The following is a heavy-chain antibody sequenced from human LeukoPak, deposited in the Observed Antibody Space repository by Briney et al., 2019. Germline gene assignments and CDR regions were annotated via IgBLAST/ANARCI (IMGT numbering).Heavy chain of an antibody. D-gene: IGHD3-22*01. J-gene: IGHJ4*02. CDR2: ISAYNGNT. CDR3: AREHTYYYDSSGLIDY. V-gene: IGHV1-18*01. Sequence: ASVKVSCKASGYTFTSYGISWVRQAPGQGLEWMGWISAYNGNTNYAQKLQGRVTMTTDTSTSTAYMELRSLRSDDTAVYYCAREHTYYYDSSGLIDYWGQGTLVTVSS. CDR1: GYTFTSYG.